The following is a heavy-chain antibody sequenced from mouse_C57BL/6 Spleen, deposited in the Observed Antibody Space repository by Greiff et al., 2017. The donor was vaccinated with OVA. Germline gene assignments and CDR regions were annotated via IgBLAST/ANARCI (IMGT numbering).Heavy chain of an antibody. CDR1: GYTFTSYW. V-gene: IGHV14-4*01. D-gene: IGHD1-1*01. CDR3: TIATVVYFDV. Sequence: VQLQQPGAELVKPGASVKMSCKASGYTFTSYWITWVKQRPGQGLEWIGWIDPENGDTEYASKFQGKATIAADTSSNTAYLQLSSLTSEDTAVYYCTIATVVYFDVWGTGTTVTVSS. CDR2: IDPENGDT. J-gene: IGHJ1*03.